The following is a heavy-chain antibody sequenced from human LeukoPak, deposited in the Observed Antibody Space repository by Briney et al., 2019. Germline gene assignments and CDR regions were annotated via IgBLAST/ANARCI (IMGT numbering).Heavy chain of an antibody. CDR3: ARGGQQLVLVY. V-gene: IGHV4-34*01. J-gene: IGHJ4*02. Sequence: PSETLSLTCAVYGGSFSGYYWSWIRQPPGKGLEWIGEINHSGSTNYNPSLKSRVTISVDTSKNQFSLKLSSVTAADTAVYYCARGGQQLVLVYCGQRTLVTVSS. D-gene: IGHD6-13*01. CDR1: GGSFSGYY. CDR2: INHSGST.